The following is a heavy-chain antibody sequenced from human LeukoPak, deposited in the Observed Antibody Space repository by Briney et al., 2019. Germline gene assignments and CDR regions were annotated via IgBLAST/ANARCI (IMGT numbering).Heavy chain of an antibody. CDR3: ARDGWSLDSWRDYYNGY. Sequence: ASVKVSCKASGYTFTGYYMHWVRQGPGQGLEWMGWISAYNGHTQSAQKVQGRVTMTTDTSTNTAYVELRSLRSDDTAVYYCARDGWSLDSWRDYYNGYWGQGTLVTVSS. CDR1: GYTFTGYY. D-gene: IGHD3-3*01. V-gene: IGHV1-18*04. J-gene: IGHJ4*02. CDR2: ISAYNGHT.